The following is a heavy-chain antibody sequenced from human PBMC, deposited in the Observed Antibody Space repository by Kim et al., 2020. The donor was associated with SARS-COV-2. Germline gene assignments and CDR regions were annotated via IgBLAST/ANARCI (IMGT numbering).Heavy chain of an antibody. CDR3: AREDLSDRSGYYYYYQGLDV. CDR1: GYTFTGYS. Sequence: ASVKVSCKASGYTFTGYSMHLVRQAPGQGLEWMGRINPNTGATYFAQRFQDRVTMTRDTSISTAYMELSSLTSDDTAVYYCAREDLSDRSGYYYYYQGLDVWGQGTSVTVSS. CDR2: INPNTGAT. D-gene: IGHD3-22*01. V-gene: IGHV1-2*06. J-gene: IGHJ6*02.